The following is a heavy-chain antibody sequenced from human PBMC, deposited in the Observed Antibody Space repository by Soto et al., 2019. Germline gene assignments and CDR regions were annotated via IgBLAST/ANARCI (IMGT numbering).Heavy chain of an antibody. CDR2: IRTMTYGGTA. CDR3: ARDALPRYYDALDV. J-gene: IGHJ3*01. CDR1: GFTFGAYA. D-gene: IGHD3-10*01. V-gene: IGHV3-49*04. Sequence: GGSLRLSCAGSGFTFGAYAMTWVRQAPGKGLEWVGFIRTMTYGGTADYAASVRGRFTISRDDSKSIAYLQMNSLKTEDTAVYYCARDALPRYYDALDVWGQGTMVTVSS.